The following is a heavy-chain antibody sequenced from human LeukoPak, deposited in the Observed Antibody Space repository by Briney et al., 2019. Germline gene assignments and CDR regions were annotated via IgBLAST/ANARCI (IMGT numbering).Heavy chain of an antibody. CDR3: AKGALMIARTWFDP. J-gene: IGHJ5*02. Sequence: GGSLRLSCAASGFTFSSYGMHWVRQAPGKGLEWVAVISYDGSNKYYADSVKGRFTISRDNSKNTLYLQMNSLRAEDTAVYYCAKGALMIARTWFDPWGQGTLVTVSS. D-gene: IGHD3-22*01. V-gene: IGHV3-30*18. CDR1: GFTFSSYG. CDR2: ISYDGSNK.